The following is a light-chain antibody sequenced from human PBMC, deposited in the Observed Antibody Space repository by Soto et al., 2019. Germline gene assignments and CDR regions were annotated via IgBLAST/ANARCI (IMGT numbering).Light chain of an antibody. V-gene: IGKV3-20*01. CDR2: DAS. CDR1: QSVSSNY. J-gene: IGKJ1*01. CDR3: QQYGSSPT. Sequence: EIVLTQSPGTLSLSPGERATLSCRASQSVSSNYLAWYQQKPGQAPRLLMYDASSRATGIPDRFSGSGSGTDFTLTISRLEPEDFAVYYCQQYGSSPTFGQGTKVDIK.